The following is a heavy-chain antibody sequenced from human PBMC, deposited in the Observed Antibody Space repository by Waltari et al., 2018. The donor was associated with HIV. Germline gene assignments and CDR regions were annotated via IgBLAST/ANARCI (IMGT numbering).Heavy chain of an antibody. J-gene: IGHJ4*02. CDR2: ISGSGGRT. D-gene: IGHD3-16*01. Sequence: EVQLLESGGGLVQPGGSLRLSCAASGFTFSSYAMSWVRQAPGKGREWVSAISGSGGRTYDADSVKGRFTISRDNAKNTLYLQMNSLRAEDTAVYYCAELMITFGGAPYDYWGQGTLVTVSS. CDR1: GFTFSSYA. V-gene: IGHV3-23*01. CDR3: AELMITFGGAPYDY.